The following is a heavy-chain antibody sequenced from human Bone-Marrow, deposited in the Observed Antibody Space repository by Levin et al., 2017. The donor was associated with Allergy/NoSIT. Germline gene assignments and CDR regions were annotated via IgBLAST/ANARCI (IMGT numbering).Heavy chain of an antibody. V-gene: IGHV3-11*01. D-gene: IGHD5-12*01. CDR3: AREESPVATIGGGDAFDI. CDR2: ISSSGSTI. J-gene: IGHJ3*02. CDR1: GFTFSDYY. Sequence: GESLKISCAASGFTFSDYYMSWIRQAPGKGLEWVSYISSSGSTIYYADSVKGRFTISRDNAKNSLYLQMNSLRAEDTAVYYCAREESPVATIGGGDAFDIWGQGTMVTVSS.